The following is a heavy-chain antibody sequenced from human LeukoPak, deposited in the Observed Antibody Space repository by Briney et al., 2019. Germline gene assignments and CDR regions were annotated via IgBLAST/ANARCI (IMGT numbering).Heavy chain of an antibody. CDR1: GFTFSSYG. CDR2: IRYDGSNK. Sequence: GGSLRLSCAASGFTFSSYGMHWVRQAPGKGLEWVAFIRYDGSNKYYADSVKGRFTISRDNSKNTLYLQMNSLRAEDTAVYYCAKDLVVTYYYGSGSLDYFDYWGQGTLVTVSS. V-gene: IGHV3-30*02. D-gene: IGHD3-10*01. J-gene: IGHJ4*02. CDR3: AKDLVVTYYYGSGSLDYFDY.